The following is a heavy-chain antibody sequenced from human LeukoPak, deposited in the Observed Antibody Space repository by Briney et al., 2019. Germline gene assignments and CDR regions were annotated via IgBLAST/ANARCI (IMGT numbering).Heavy chain of an antibody. CDR1: GFSFRSYG. Sequence: PAGSLRLSCTASGFSFRSYGMHWIRQAPGKGLEWVAYIHYDGSKKSYADSVTGRFTISRADSQNTLYLQMSSLRPDDTAMYLSAKNYYDSSGYDFDSWGLGTLVAVSS. D-gene: IGHD3-22*01. V-gene: IGHV3-30*02. J-gene: IGHJ4*02. CDR2: IHYDGSKK. CDR3: AKNYYDSSGYDFDS.